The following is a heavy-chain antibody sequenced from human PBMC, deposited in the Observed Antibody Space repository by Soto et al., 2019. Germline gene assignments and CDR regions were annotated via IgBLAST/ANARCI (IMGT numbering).Heavy chain of an antibody. CDR3: VRGGITIKDYMSF. D-gene: IGHD3-10*01. CDR2: MNPNSGNT. J-gene: IGHJ6*04. Sequence: GQGIEWMGWMNPNSGNTGYAQKFQGRVTMTRNTSISTAYMELSSLRSEDTAVYYCVRGGITIKDYMSFRGKGTTVPVSS. V-gene: IGHV1-8*01.